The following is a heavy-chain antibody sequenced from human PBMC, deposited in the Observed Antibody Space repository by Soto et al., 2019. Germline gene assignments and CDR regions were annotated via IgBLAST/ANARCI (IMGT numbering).Heavy chain of an antibody. CDR3: ARGQEVGAHFFDS. CDR2: IGTAGDT. Sequence: GGSLRLFCEASGFTFSGFDMHWVRQPTGKGLEWVSTIGTAGDTYYAVSVKGRFTISRDNAKNSLSLQMNSLRAGDTAVYFCARGQEVGAHFFDSWGQVTQVTVSS. D-gene: IGHD2-15*01. J-gene: IGHJ4*02. V-gene: IGHV3-13*01. CDR1: GFTFSGFD.